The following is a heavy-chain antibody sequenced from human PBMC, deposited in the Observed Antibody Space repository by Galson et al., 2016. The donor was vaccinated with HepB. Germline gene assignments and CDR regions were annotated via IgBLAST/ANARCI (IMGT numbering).Heavy chain of an antibody. V-gene: IGHV1-46*01. CDR3: ARDFHQRTRYFDL. J-gene: IGHJ4*02. Sequence: SVKVSCKASGFDFSDYAMHWVRQAPGQGPQWMGIIFPQNGIPTYAQAFQGRITMTSDTSTTTIFMELRGLTSDDTAIYYCARDFHQRTRYFDLWGQGTLVTVSS. CDR2: IFPQNGIP. CDR1: GFDFSDYA.